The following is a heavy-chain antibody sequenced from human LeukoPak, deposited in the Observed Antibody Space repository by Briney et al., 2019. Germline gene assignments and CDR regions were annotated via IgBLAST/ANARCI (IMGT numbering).Heavy chain of an antibody. CDR2: IDPSDSYT. Sequence: GESLRISCEGSGYSFTSYWTSWVRRMPGKGVEWMGRIDPSDSYTNYSPSFQGHVTISADKSISTAYLQWSSLKASDTAMYYCARGGRYDYVWGSYRYTYWGQGTLVTVSS. J-gene: IGHJ4*02. D-gene: IGHD3-16*02. CDR1: GYSFTSYW. V-gene: IGHV5-10-1*01. CDR3: ARGGRYDYVWGSYRYTY.